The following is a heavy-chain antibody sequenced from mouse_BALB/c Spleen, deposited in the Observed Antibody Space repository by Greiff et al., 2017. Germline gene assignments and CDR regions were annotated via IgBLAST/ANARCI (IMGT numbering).Heavy chain of an antibody. D-gene: IGHD4-1*02. J-gene: IGHJ4*01. V-gene: IGHV14-3*02. Sequence: EVQLQQSGAELVKPGASVKLSCTASGFNIKDTYMHWVKQRPEQGLEWIGRIDPANGNTKYDPKFQGKATITADTSSNTAYLQLSSLTSEDTAVYYCARSFNWDSYAMDYWGQGTSVTVSS. CDR2: IDPANGNT. CDR1: GFNIKDTY. CDR3: ARSFNWDSYAMDY.